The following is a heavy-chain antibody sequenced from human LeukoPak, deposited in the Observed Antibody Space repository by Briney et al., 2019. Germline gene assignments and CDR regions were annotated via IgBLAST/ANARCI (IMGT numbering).Heavy chain of an antibody. D-gene: IGHD1-26*01. J-gene: IGHJ5*02. CDR2: IYYSGST. V-gene: IGHV4-59*01. Sequence: SETLSLTCTVSGGSISSYYWSWIRQPPGKGLEWIGYIYYSGSTNYNPSLKSRVTISVDTSKNQFSLKLSSVTAADTAVYYCARVGGSYYLSWFDPRGQGTLVTVSS. CDR3: ARVGGSYYLSWFDP. CDR1: GGSISSYY.